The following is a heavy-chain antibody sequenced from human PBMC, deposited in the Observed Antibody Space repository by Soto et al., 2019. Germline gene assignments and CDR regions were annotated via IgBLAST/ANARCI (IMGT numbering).Heavy chain of an antibody. CDR2: IYYSGST. CDR1: GGSISSYY. J-gene: IGHJ6*02. D-gene: IGHD3-10*01. V-gene: IGHV4-59*01. CDR3: ARDRGTMLRVGPATPFNYYYYYGMDV. Sequence: PSETLSLTCTVSGGSISSYYWSWIRQPPGKGLEWIGYIYYSGSTNYNPSLKSRVTISVDTSKNQFSLKLSSVTAADTAVYYCARDRGTMLRVGPATPFNYYYYYGMDVWGQGTTVTVSS.